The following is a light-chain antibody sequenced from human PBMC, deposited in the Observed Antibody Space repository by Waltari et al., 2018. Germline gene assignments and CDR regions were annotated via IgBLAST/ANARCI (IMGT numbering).Light chain of an antibody. J-gene: IGLJ3*02. Sequence: RRTPGPRARTLVYKEIRRSSGVPDRVSGSILGNTAAITSTGAQADDESDYYCRMYMGGGVWVFGGGTKLTVL. CDR3: RMYMGGGVWV. V-gene: IGLV8-61*01. CDR2: KEI.